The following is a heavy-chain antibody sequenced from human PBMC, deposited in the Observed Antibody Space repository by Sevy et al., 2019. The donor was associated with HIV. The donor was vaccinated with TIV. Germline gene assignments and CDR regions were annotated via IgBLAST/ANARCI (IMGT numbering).Heavy chain of an antibody. Sequence: GGSLRLSCVASGFTFSSYEMNWVRQAPGKGLEWVSHISNSGSIIYYEDSVKGRFTISSDNAKNSLYLKMNSLRAEDTAFDYCAREDGSRQYFQYWGQGTLVTVSS. J-gene: IGHJ1*01. CDR3: AREDGSRQYFQY. CDR1: GFTFSSYE. V-gene: IGHV3-48*03. CDR2: ISNSGSII. D-gene: IGHD6-13*01.